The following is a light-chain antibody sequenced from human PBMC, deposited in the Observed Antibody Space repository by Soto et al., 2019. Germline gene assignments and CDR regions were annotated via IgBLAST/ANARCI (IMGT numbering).Light chain of an antibody. CDR3: QSYDRSLSASLFGGGTPCV. CDR2: DNT. Sequence: QSVLTQPPSVSGAPGQRVNISCTGTSSNIGAGFDVHWYRQLPGEAPKLFLFDNTNRPAGVPDRISGSKSGTSASLSITGPQAEDEADYYCQSYDRSLSASLFGGGTPCVFGTGTKVTVL. J-gene: IGLJ1*01. V-gene: IGLV1-40*01. CDR1: SSNIGAGFD.